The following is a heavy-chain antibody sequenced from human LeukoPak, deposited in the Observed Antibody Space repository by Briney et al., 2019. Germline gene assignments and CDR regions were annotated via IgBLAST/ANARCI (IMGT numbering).Heavy chain of an antibody. CDR2: ISWNSGSI. Sequence: GGSLRLSCAASGFTFSSYAMHWVRQAPGKGLEWVSGISWNSGSIGYADSVKGRFTISRDNAKNSLYLQMNSLRAEDTALYYCAKAPYYDSSGYYDYWGQGTLVTVSS. D-gene: IGHD3-22*01. CDR3: AKAPYYDSSGYYDY. J-gene: IGHJ4*02. V-gene: IGHV3-9*01. CDR1: GFTFSSYA.